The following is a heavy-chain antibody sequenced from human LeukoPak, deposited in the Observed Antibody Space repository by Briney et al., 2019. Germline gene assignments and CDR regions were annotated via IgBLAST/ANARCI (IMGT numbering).Heavy chain of an antibody. Sequence: SETLSLTCTVSGGSISSGGYYWSWIRQHPGKGLEWIGYIYYSGSTNYNPSLKSRVTISVDTSKNQFSLKLSSVTAADTAVYYCARHIGLQAYGMDVWGQGTTVTVSS. CDR2: IYYSGST. V-gene: IGHV4-61*08. J-gene: IGHJ6*02. CDR3: ARHIGLQAYGMDV. CDR1: GGSISSGGYY. D-gene: IGHD4-11*01.